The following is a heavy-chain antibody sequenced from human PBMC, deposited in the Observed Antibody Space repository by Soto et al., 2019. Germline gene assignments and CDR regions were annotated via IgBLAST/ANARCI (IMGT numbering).Heavy chain of an antibody. CDR3: AAGDSSCYYGG. CDR1: GFTFTSSS. V-gene: IGHV1-58*01. J-gene: IGHJ4*02. CDR2: ITVGTGNT. D-gene: IGHD3-22*01. Sequence: QMQLVQSGPEVKKPGTSVKVSCKASGFTFTSSSVQWVRQARGQRLEWIGWITVGTGNTNYAQKFQERVTITRDMSTSAAYMELSNLRSEDTAVYYCAAGDSSCYYGGWGQGTQVTVSS.